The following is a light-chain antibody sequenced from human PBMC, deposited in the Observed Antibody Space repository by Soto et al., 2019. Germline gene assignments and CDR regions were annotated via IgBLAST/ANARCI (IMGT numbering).Light chain of an antibody. J-gene: IGLJ2*01. CDR3: LLYYSDARLVV. V-gene: IGLV7-46*01. CDR1: TGADTSGHY. Sequence: QAVVTQEPSLTVSPGGTVSLTCGSSTGADTSGHYPYWFQQKPGQAPRTLIYDTSNKHSWTPARFSGSLLGGKAALTLSGAHPEDEAEYYCLLYYSDARLVVFGGGTKLTVL. CDR2: DTS.